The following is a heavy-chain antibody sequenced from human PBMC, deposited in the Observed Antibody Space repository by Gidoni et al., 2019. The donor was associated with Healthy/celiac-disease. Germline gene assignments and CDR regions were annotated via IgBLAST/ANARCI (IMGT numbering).Heavy chain of an antibody. V-gene: IGHV1-69*01. D-gene: IGHD6-13*01. CDR1: GGTFSSYA. J-gene: IGHJ5*02. CDR2: IIPIFGTA. CDR3: ARELQQLVAGYNCYDP. Sequence: QVQLVQSGAEVKKTGSSAKVYCKASGGTFSSYAISWVRQAPGQGLEWMGGIIPIFGTANYAQKFHGRVTITADESTSTAYMVLSSLRSEDTAVYYCARELQQLVAGYNCYDPWGQGTLVTVSS.